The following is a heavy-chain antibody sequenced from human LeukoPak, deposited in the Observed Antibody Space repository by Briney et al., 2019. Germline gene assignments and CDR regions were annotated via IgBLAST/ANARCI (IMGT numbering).Heavy chain of an antibody. D-gene: IGHD1-26*01. V-gene: IGHV3-33*08. J-gene: IGHJ6*02. CDR3: AREAFIVGATRSYYYYGMDV. CDR2: IWNDGSNK. Sequence: GGSLRPSCAASGFTFSSYGMHWVRQAPGRGLEWEAVIWNDGSNKYYADSVKGRFTISRDNSKNTLYLQMNSLRAEDTAVYYCAREAFIVGATRSYYYYGMDVWGQGTTVTVSS. CDR1: GFTFSSYG.